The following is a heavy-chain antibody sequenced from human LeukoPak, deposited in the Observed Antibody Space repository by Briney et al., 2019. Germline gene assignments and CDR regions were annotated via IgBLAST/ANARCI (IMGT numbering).Heavy chain of an antibody. D-gene: IGHD2-15*01. CDR3: AKDQGYCSGGSCYENWFDP. CDR2: IRYDGSNK. J-gene: IGHJ5*02. CDR1: GFTFSSYG. V-gene: IGHV3-30*02. Sequence: QPGGSLRLSCAASGFTFSSYGMHWVRQAPGKGLEWVAFIRYDGSNKYYADSVKGRFTIPRDNSKNTLYLQMNSLRAEDTAVYYCAKDQGYCSGGSCYENWFDPWGQGTLVTVSS.